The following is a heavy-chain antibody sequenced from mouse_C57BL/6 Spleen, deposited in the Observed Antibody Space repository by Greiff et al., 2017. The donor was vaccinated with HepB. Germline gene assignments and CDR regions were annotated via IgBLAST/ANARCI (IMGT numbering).Heavy chain of an antibody. D-gene: IGHD2-1*01. CDR3: ARGGGNYRHWYFDV. CDR2: INPNNGGT. Sequence: VQLKESGPELVKPGASVKMSCKASGYTFTDYNMHWVKQSHGKSLEWIGYINPNNGGTSYNQKFKGKATLTVNKSSSTAYMELRSLTSEDSAVYYCARGGGNYRHWYFDVWGTGTTVTVSS. V-gene: IGHV1-22*01. J-gene: IGHJ1*03. CDR1: GYTFTDYN.